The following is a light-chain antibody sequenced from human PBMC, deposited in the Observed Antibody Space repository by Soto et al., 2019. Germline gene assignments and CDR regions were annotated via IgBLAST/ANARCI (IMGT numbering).Light chain of an antibody. Sequence: QSALTQPASVSGPPGQSITISCTGTSSDVGGYNYVSWYQQHPGKAPKLMICDVSDRPSGISNRFSGSKSGNTASLTISGLQAEDEADYYCSSYTTSSTYVFGTGTKLTVL. CDR3: SSYTTSSTYV. J-gene: IGLJ1*01. CDR1: SSDVGGYNY. CDR2: DVS. V-gene: IGLV2-14*01.